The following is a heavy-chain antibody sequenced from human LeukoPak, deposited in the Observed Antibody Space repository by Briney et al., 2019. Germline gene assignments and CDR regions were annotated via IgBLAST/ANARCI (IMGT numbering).Heavy chain of an antibody. J-gene: IGHJ5*02. Sequence: SVKVSCKASGGTFSSYAISWVRQAPGQGLELMGGIIPIFGTANYAQKFQGRVTITTDESTSTAYMELSSLRSEDTAVYYCARAHNWNYVGWFDPWGQGTLVTVSS. V-gene: IGHV1-69*05. CDR2: IIPIFGTA. CDR3: ARAHNWNYVGWFDP. CDR1: GGTFSSYA. D-gene: IGHD1-7*01.